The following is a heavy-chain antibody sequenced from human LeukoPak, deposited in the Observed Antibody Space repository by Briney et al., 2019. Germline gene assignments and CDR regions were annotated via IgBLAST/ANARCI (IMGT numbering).Heavy chain of an antibody. CDR2: INHSGST. CDR1: GGSFSGYY. V-gene: IGHV4-34*01. Sequence: PSETLSLTCAVYGGSFSGYYWSWIRQPPGKGLEWIGEINHSGSTNHNPSLKSRVNISVDTSKNQFSLKLSSVTAADTAVYYCARGLRTRAHDYWGQGTLVTVSS. J-gene: IGHJ4*02. D-gene: IGHD5-12*01. CDR3: ARGLRTRAHDY.